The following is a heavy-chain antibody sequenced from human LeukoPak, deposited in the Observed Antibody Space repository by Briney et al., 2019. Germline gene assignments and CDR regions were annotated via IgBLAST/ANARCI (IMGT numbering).Heavy chain of an antibody. D-gene: IGHD1-26*01. Sequence: GGSLRLSCAASGFTFSSYEMNWVRQAPGKGLEWVSYISSSGSMIYYADSVKGRFTMSRDNAKNSLYLQMSSLRAEDTAVYYCAREGLGSYSDAFDIWGQGTMVTVSS. V-gene: IGHV3-48*03. CDR3: AREGLGSYSDAFDI. CDR2: ISSSGSMI. J-gene: IGHJ3*02. CDR1: GFTFSSYE.